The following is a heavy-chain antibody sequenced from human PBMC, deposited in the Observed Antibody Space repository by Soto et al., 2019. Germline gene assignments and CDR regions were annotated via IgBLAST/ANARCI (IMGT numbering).Heavy chain of an antibody. CDR1: GYAISSGFY. CDR2: VYHTGST. V-gene: IGHV4-38-2*01. Sequence: SETLSLTCDVSGYAISSGFYWDWLRLSPGKGLEWIGCVYHTGSTYYNPSLKSRVAISVDTSKNQFSLKMTSETATDTAVYYCAALPRHYQDIDGSDYWGQGTPVTV. CDR3: AALPRHYQDIDGSDY. D-gene: IGHD3-10*01. J-gene: IGHJ4*02.